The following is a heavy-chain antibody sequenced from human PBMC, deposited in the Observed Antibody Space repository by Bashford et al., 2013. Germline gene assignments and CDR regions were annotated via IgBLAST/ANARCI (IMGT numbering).Heavy chain of an antibody. J-gene: IGHJ4*02. V-gene: IGHV5-51*01. Sequence: GESLKISCKGSGYSFTSYWIGWVRQMPGKGLEWMGIIYPGDSDTRYSPSFQGQVTISADKSISTAYLQWSSLKASDTAMYYCAILSPHDYGGNGAFDYWGQGTLVTVSS. CDR2: IYPGDSDT. CDR1: GYSFTSYW. CDR3: AILSPHDYGGNGAFDY. D-gene: IGHD4-23*01.